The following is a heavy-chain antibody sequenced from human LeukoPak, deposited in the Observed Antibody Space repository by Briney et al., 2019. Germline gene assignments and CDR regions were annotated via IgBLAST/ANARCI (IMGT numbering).Heavy chain of an antibody. CDR1: GFTFSSYS. D-gene: IGHD6-13*01. CDR2: ISSSSSYI. Sequence: GGSLRLSCAASGFTFSSYSMNWVRQAPGQGLEWVSSISSSSSYIYYADSVKGRFTISRDNAKNSLYLQMNSLRAEDTAVYYCATGLGIAAAARGYWGQGTLVTVSS. CDR3: ATGLGIAAAARGY. V-gene: IGHV3-21*01. J-gene: IGHJ4*02.